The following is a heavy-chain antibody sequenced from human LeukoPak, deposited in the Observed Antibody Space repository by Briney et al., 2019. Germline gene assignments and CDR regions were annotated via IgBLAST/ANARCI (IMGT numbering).Heavy chain of an antibody. D-gene: IGHD6-19*01. CDR1: GYTFTGYY. V-gene: IGHV1-2*02. Sequence: ASVKVSCKASGYTFTGYYMHWVRQSPGQGLEWMGWINPNSGGTNYAQKFQGRVTMTRDTSISTAYMELSRLRSDDTAVYYCARGQPLRTYSSCPLFSRWGQGTLVTVSS. CDR3: ARGQPLRTYSSCPLFSR. CDR2: INPNSGGT. J-gene: IGHJ4*02.